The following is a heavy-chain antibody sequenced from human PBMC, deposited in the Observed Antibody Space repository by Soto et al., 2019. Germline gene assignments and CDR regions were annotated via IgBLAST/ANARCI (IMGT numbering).Heavy chain of an antibody. CDR2: ISGSGGST. Sequence: SLRLSCAASGFTFSDYYMSWIRQAPGKGLEWVSTISGSGGSTYYADSVKGRFTISRDNSKNTLYLQMNSLRAEDTAVYYCAKDQGSSWYEIDYWGQGTLVTVSS. J-gene: IGHJ4*02. CDR1: GFTFSDYY. CDR3: AKDQGSSWYEIDY. D-gene: IGHD6-13*01. V-gene: IGHV3-23*01.